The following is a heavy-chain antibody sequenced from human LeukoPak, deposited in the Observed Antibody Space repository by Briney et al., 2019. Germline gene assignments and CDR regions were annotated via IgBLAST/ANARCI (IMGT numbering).Heavy chain of an antibody. V-gene: IGHV4-4*07. CDR3: ARDTDYYDSSGYYYAGYYYGMDV. D-gene: IGHD3-22*01. Sequence: TSETLSLTCTVSGGSISSYYWSWIRQPAGKGLEWIGRIYTSGSTNYNPSLKSRVTMSVDTSKNQFSLKLSSVTAADTAVYYCARDTDYYDSSGYYYAGYYYGMDVWGQGTTVTVSS. CDR2: IYTSGST. CDR1: GGSISSYY. J-gene: IGHJ6*02.